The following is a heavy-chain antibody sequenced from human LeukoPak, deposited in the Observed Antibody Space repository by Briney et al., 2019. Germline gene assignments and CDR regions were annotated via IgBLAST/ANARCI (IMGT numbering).Heavy chain of an antibody. CDR2: ISYDGSNK. D-gene: IGHD3-3*01. CDR3: ARDQGTIFGVVINLYDY. V-gene: IGHV3-30*03. Sequence: PGGSLRLSCAASGFTFSDYSMKWVRQAPGKGLEWVALISYDGSNKYYADSVKGRFTISRDTSKNTLYLQMNSLRAEDTAVYYCARDQGTIFGVVINLYDYWGQGTLVTGSS. J-gene: IGHJ4*02. CDR1: GFTFSDYS.